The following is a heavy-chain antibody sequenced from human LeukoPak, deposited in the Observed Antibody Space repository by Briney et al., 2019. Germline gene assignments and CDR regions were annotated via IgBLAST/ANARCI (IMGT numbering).Heavy chain of an antibody. CDR2: MNPNSGNT. Sequence: ASVKVSCKASGYTFTNYDINWVRQATGQGLEWMGWMNPNSGNTGYAQKFQGRVTITRNTSISTAYMELSSLRSEDTAVYYCAKGNSNSGGNWFDPGGQGTLVTVSS. CDR1: GYTFTNYD. D-gene: IGHD1-1*01. J-gene: IGHJ5*02. V-gene: IGHV1-8*03. CDR3: AKGNSNSGGNWFDP.